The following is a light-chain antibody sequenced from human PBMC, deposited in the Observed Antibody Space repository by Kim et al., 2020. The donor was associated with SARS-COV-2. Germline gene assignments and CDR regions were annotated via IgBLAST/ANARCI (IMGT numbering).Light chain of an antibody. CDR1: QSIGTW. J-gene: IGKJ2*01. CDR3: QQYNRYT. CDR2: KAS. V-gene: IGKV1-5*03. Sequence: LSASVGDRVTITGRASQSIGTWLACNQQKPGKAPKLLIYKASSLESGVPSRFSGSGSWTEFPLTIRSLQPDDFATYYCQQYNRYTFGQWTKLEI.